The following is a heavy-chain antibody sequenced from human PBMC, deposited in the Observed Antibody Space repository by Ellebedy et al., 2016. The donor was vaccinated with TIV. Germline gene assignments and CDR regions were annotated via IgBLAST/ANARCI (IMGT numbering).Heavy chain of an antibody. CDR3: ARSPYGPVSVDY. CDR1: GGSISAYY. V-gene: IGHV4-59*01. Sequence: SETLSLTXTVSGGSISAYYWSWIRQPPGKGLEWIGYIYYSGSTNYNPSLKSRVTISVDTSKNQFSLKLSSVTAADTAVYYCARSPYGPVSVDYWGQGTLVTVSS. CDR2: IYYSGST. D-gene: IGHD3-10*01. J-gene: IGHJ4*02.